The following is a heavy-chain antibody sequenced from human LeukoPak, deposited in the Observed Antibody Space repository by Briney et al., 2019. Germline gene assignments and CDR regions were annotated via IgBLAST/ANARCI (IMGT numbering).Heavy chain of an antibody. CDR1: GYTFTSYG. D-gene: IGHD3-22*01. CDR2: ISAYNGNT. V-gene: IGHV1-18*01. CDR3: ARGGSGDYDSSGYRLGMDV. J-gene: IGHJ6*04. Sequence: ASVKVSCKASGYTFTSYGISWVRQAPGQGLEWMGWISAYNGNTNYAQKLQGRVTMTRDTSTSTVYMELSSLRSEDTAVYYCARGGSGDYDSSGYRLGMDVWGKGTTVTISS.